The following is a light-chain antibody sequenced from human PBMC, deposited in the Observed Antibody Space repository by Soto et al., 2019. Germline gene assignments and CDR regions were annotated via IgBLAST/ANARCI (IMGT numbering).Light chain of an antibody. CDR3: QQRSNWAT. V-gene: IGKV3-11*01. Sequence: EIVMTQSPATLSVSPGERAPLSCRASQSIGDTLAWYQQKPGQAPRLLIYDASNRATGIPARFSGSGSVTDFTLTISSLEPEDFAVYYCQQRSNWATFGPGTKLDIK. CDR1: QSIGDT. CDR2: DAS. J-gene: IGKJ2*01.